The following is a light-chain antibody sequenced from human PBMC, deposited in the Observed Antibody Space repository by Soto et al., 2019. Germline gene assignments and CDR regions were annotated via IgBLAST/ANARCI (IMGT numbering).Light chain of an antibody. J-gene: IGLJ1*01. V-gene: IGLV2-14*01. CDR2: EVS. CDR1: SSDVGYYNY. CDR3: SSYTSSSPYH. Sequence: QSALTQPASVSGSPGQSITISCTGTSSDVGYYNYVSWYQQHPDKDPKLMIYEVSNRPSGVSNRFSGSKSGNTASLTISGLQAEDEADYYCSSYTSSSPYHFGTGTKLTVL.